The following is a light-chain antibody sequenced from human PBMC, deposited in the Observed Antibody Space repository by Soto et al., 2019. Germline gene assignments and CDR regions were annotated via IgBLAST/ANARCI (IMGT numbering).Light chain of an antibody. V-gene: IGKV3-15*01. CDR3: QQYNDWPKT. CDR1: QSVSRY. Sequence: ETVMTQSPDTLSVSPGEGAALSCRASQSVSRYVAWYQQRPGQAPRVLIYGTSTRATGVPARFSGSGSGTDFTLTIGSLQPEDSAVYYCQQYNDWPKTFGQGTRVDIK. J-gene: IGKJ1*01. CDR2: GTS.